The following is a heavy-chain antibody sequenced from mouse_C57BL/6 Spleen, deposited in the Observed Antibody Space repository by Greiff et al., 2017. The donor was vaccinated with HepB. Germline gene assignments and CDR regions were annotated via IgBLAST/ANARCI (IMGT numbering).Heavy chain of an antibody. J-gene: IGHJ3*01. CDR3: ARTTTVVATPFAY. D-gene: IGHD1-1*01. CDR2: INPGSGGT. Sequence: QVQLQQSGAELVRPGTSVKVSCKASGYAFTNYLIEWVKQRPGQGLEWIGAINPGSGGTNYNEKFKGKATLTADKSSSTAYMQLSSLTSEDSAVYFCARTTTVVATPFAYWGQGTLVTVSA. V-gene: IGHV1-54*01. CDR1: GYAFTNYL.